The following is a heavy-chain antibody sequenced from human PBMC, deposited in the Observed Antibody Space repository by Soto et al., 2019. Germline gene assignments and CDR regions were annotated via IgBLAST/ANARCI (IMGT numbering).Heavy chain of an antibody. Sequence: LTCAVYGGSFSGYYWSWIRQPPGKGLEWIGEINHSGSTNYNPSLKSRVTISVDTSKNQFSLKLSSVTAADTAVYYCARGYCSGGSCYFAYWGQGTLVTVSX. CDR1: GGSFSGYY. D-gene: IGHD2-15*01. J-gene: IGHJ4*02. CDR3: ARGYCSGGSCYFAY. CDR2: INHSGST. V-gene: IGHV4-34*01.